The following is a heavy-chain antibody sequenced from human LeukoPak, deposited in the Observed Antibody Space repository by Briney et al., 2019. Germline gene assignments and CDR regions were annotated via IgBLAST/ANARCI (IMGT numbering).Heavy chain of an antibody. V-gene: IGHV4-59*01. Sequence: SETLSLTCAVYGGSFSGYYWSWIRQPPGKGLEWIGYIYYSGSTNYNPSLKSRVTISVDTSKNQFSLKLSSVTAADTAVYYCARSYGDYQYYYYYYYMDVWGKGTTVTISS. CDR1: GGSFSGYY. CDR3: ARSYGDYQYYYYYYYMDV. D-gene: IGHD4-17*01. J-gene: IGHJ6*03. CDR2: IYYSGST.